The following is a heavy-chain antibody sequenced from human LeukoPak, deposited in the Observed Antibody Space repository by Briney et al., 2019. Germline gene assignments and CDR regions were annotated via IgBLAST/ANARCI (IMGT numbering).Heavy chain of an antibody. D-gene: IGHD5-18*01. J-gene: IGHJ4*02. V-gene: IGHV3-48*01. CDR3: ASQPEGGGYRYDSHPGYFDF. Sequence: PGGSLRLPCAASGSTFTSYNMNWVRQAPGKGLEWVSYISSSTSTIYYADSVKGRFTVSRDNAKNSLSLQMNSLRAEDTAVYYCASQPEGGGYRYDSHPGYFDFWGQGTLVTVSS. CDR1: GSTFTSYN. CDR2: ISSSTSTI.